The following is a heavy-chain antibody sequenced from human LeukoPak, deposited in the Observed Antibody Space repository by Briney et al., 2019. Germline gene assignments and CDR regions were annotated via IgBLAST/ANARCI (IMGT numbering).Heavy chain of an antibody. V-gene: IGHV1-2*02. CDR2: INPNSGGT. CDR3: ARDSSIGPPTYYYDSSGYYGFDY. Sequence: ASVKVSCKASGYTFTGYYMHWVRQAPGQGLEWMGWINPNSGGTNYAQKFQGRVTMTRDTSISTAYMELSRLRSDDTAVYYCARDSSIGPPTYYYDSSGYYGFDYWGQGTLVTVSS. J-gene: IGHJ4*02. CDR1: GYTFTGYY. D-gene: IGHD3-22*01.